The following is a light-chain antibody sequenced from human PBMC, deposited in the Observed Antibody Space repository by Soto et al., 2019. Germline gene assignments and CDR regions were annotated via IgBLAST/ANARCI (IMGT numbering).Light chain of an antibody. CDR1: QDINSR. CDR2: DAS. V-gene: IGKV1-12*02. CDR3: QQANTFPFT. Sequence: DIQMTQSPSSVSASVGDRVTITCRASQDINSRLAWYQRKPGKAPQLLIYDASSLQSGVPSRFSGSGSGTSFTLTIRRLQPEDFATYFWQQANTFPFTFGPGTKVEIK. J-gene: IGKJ3*01.